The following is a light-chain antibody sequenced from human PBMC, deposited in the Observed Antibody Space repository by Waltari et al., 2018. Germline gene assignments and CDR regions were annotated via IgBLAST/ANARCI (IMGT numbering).Light chain of an antibody. Sequence: DTVMTQTPLSLPITPGEPASISCRSSQSLLHSNGNTYLHWYLQKPGQSPQLLIYGSSNRASGVPDRFSGSGSGTDFTLKISKLEAEDVGIYYCVQAIAFPYSFGQGTKVEIK. CDR2: GSS. CDR3: VQAIAFPYS. J-gene: IGKJ2*03. CDR1: QSLLHSNGNTY. V-gene: IGKV2-40*01.